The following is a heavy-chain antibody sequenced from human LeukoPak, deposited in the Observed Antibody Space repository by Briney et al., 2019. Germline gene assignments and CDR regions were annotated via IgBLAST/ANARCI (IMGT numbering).Heavy chain of an antibody. Sequence: ASVKVSCKASGGTFSSYAISWVRQAPGQGLEWMGWINSNSGDTNYAQKFQGRVTMTRDTSISTAYMELRSLRSDDTAVYYCARDKLLYSSSWPFDYWGQGTLVTVSS. V-gene: IGHV1-2*02. CDR1: GGTFSSYA. D-gene: IGHD6-13*01. CDR3: ARDKLLYSSSWPFDY. CDR2: INSNSGDT. J-gene: IGHJ4*02.